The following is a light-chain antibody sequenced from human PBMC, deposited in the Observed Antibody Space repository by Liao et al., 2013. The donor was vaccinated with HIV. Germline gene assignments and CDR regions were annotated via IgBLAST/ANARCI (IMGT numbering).Light chain of an antibody. CDR3: QVWDSTNDHRI. CDR2: FDG. J-gene: IGLJ1*01. Sequence: SYELTQPPSLSVAPGKTASITCGGDNIESKSVHWYQQKPGQAPVLVIYFDGDRPSGIPERFSGSNSGNTATLTINGVEAGDEADYYCQVWDSTNDHRIFGGGTTVTVL. CDR1: NIESKS. V-gene: IGLV3-21*04.